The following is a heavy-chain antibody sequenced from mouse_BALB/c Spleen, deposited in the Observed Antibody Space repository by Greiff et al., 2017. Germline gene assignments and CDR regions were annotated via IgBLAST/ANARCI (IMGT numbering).Heavy chain of an antibody. D-gene: IGHD1-2*01. Sequence: VQLQQSGAELAKPGASVKMSCKASGYTFTSYWMHWVKQRPGQGLEWIGYINPSTGYTEYNQKFKDKATLTADKSSSTAYMQLSSLTSEDSAVYYCARGNYYGPYYYAMDYWGQGTSVTVSS. J-gene: IGHJ4*01. CDR2: INPSTGYT. CDR1: GYTFTSYW. V-gene: IGHV1-7*01. CDR3: ARGNYYGPYYYAMDY.